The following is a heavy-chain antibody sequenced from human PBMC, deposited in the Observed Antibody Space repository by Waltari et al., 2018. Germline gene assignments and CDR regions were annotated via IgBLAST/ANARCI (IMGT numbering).Heavy chain of an antibody. CDR2: IYPGDSDT. Sequence: EVQLVQSGAAVKKPGESLKISCQGSGYSFTIYWIGCVRQMPGKGLEWMGIIYPGDSDTRYSPSFQGKVTISADKSISTAYLKWSSLKASDTAMYYCARLRAVWLQSPFGYWGQGTLVTVSS. V-gene: IGHV5-51*03. D-gene: IGHD5-12*01. CDR1: GYSFTIYW. J-gene: IGHJ4*02. CDR3: ARLRAVWLQSPFGY.